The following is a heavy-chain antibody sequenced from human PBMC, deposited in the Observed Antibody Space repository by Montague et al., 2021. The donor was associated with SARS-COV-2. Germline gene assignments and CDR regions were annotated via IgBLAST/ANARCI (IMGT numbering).Heavy chain of an antibody. J-gene: IGHJ6*03. Sequence: SETLSLTCAVHGGFFSTYSWNWIRQPPGKGLEWIGEIHHGGSTNYNPSLKGRVTISADTSKNQFSLKLTSVAAADTAVYYCARLGDGVVPSPILGVGPYYSYYYMDVWGKGTTVTVSS. V-gene: IGHV4-34*01. D-gene: IGHD3-10*01. CDR1: GGFFSTYS. CDR2: IHHGGST. CDR3: ARLGDGVVPSPILGVGPYYSYYYMDV.